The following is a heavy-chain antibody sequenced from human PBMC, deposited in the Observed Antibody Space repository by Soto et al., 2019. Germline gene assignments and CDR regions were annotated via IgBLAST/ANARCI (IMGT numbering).Heavy chain of an antibody. V-gene: IGHV3-30*03. D-gene: IGHD3-10*01. CDR1: DFDFSSYG. J-gene: IGHJ4*02. CDR3: ARDSGWPILNFDN. Sequence: GGSLRLSCAASDFDFSSYGIHWVRQAPGKGLEWVAASSYDGRETFYADSAKGRFTVSKEMSKNTAFLQMNALRHEDTAVYFCARDSGWPILNFDNWGQGTPLTVSS. CDR2: SSYDGRET.